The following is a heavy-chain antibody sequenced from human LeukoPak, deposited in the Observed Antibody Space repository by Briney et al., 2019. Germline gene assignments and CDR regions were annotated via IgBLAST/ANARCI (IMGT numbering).Heavy chain of an antibody. CDR2: IIPIFGTA. CDR1: GGTFSSYA. Sequence: SVKVSCKASGGTFSSYAISWVRQAPGQGLEWMEGIIPIFGTANYAQKFQGRVTITADESTSTAYMELSSLRSEDTAVYYCARDLAPYSGSLHAFDIWGQGTMVTVSS. V-gene: IGHV1-69*13. J-gene: IGHJ3*02. CDR3: ARDLAPYSGSLHAFDI. D-gene: IGHD1-26*01.